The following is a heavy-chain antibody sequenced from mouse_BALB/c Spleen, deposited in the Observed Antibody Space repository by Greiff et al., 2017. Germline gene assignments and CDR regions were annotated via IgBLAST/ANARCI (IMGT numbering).Heavy chain of an antibody. CDR2: INSNGGST. V-gene: IGHV5-6-3*01. D-gene: IGHD2-10*01. J-gene: IGHJ4*01. Sequence: EVKVEESGGGLVQPGGSLKLSCAASGFTFSSYGMSWVRQTPDKRLELVATINSNGGSTYYPDSVKGRFTISRDNAKNTLYLQMSSLKSEDTAMYYCARDPAYYGNYYAMDYWGQGTSVTVSS. CDR3: ARDPAYYGNYYAMDY. CDR1: GFTFSSYG.